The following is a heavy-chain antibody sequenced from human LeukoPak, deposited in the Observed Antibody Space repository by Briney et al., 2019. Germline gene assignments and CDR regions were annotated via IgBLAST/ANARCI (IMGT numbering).Heavy chain of an antibody. CDR3: ARDRRLSVWGSGEEFDY. J-gene: IGHJ4*02. Sequence: RASVKVSCKASGYTFTSYGISWVRQAPGQGLEWMGWISAYNGNTNYAQKLQGRVTMTTDTSTSTAYMELRSLRSDDTAVYYCARDRRLSVWGSGEEFDYWGQGTLVTVSS. V-gene: IGHV1-18*01. CDR2: ISAYNGNT. D-gene: IGHD2-8*01. CDR1: GYTFTSYG.